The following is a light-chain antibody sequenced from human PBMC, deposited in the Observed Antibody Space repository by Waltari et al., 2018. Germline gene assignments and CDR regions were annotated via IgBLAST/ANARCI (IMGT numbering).Light chain of an antibody. CDR3: MQGLQSPT. CDR2: WGS. J-gene: IGKJ4*01. V-gene: IGKV2-28*01. CDR1: QSLLHSDGNTY. Sequence: DIVMTQSPLSLPVTPGEPASISCRSNQSLLHSDGNTYLDWYLQRPGQSPQLLIYWGSNRASGVPDRFSGSGSGTDFTLKISRVEADDVGIYYCMQGLQSPTFGGGTKVEIK.